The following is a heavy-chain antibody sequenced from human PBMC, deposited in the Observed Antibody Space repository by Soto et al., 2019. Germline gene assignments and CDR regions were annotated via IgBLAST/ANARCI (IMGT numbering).Heavy chain of an antibody. CDR1: GFTFGDYA. V-gene: IGHV3-49*03. D-gene: IGHD3-10*01. CDR3: TRDNTGGSGSYYRGVGYFDY. J-gene: IGHJ4*02. Sequence: GGSLRLSCTASGFTFGDYAMSWFRQAPGKGLEWVGFIRSKAYGGTTEYAASVKGRFTISRDDSKSIAYLQMNSLKTEDTAVYYCTRDNTGGSGSYYRGVGYFDYWGQGTLVTVSS. CDR2: IRSKAYGGTT.